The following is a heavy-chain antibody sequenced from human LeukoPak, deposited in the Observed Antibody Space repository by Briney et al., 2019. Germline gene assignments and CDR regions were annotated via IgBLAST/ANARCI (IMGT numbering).Heavy chain of an antibody. CDR2: IYYSGST. CDR3: ASLSGDPSNYFYSGMDV. V-gene: IGHV4-59*01. J-gene: IGHJ6*02. D-gene: IGHD2/OR15-2a*01. Sequence: SETLSLTCTVSGGSISSYYWSWIRQPPGKGLEWIGYIYYSGSTNYNPSLKSRVSISVDTSKNPFSLKLTSVTAADTAVYCCASLSGDPSNYFYSGMDVWGQGTTVTVSS. CDR1: GGSISSYY.